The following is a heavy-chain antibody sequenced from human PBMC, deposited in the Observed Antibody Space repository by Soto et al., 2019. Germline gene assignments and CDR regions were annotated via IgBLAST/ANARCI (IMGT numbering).Heavy chain of an antibody. Sequence: PSETLSLTCAVYGGSFSGYYWSWIRQPPGKGLEWIGEINHSGSTNYNPSLKSRVTISVDTSKNQFSLKLSSVTAADTAVYYCARGEVVRGGASIAARHYYYYYGMDVWGQGTTVTVS. J-gene: IGHJ6*02. CDR2: INHSGST. V-gene: IGHV4-34*01. CDR1: GGSFSGYY. CDR3: ARGEVVRGGASIAARHYYYYYGMDV. D-gene: IGHD6-6*01.